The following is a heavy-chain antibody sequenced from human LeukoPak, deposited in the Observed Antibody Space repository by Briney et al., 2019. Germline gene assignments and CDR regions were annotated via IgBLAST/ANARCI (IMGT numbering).Heavy chain of an antibody. V-gene: IGHV4-39*07. CDR3: ARGSGGNVQFDY. D-gene: IGHD4-23*01. J-gene: IGHJ4*02. Sequence: NPSETLSLTCTVSGGSISSYYWGWIRQPPGKGLEWIGSIYYSGSTHYNPSLKSRVTISVDTSKNQFSLKLSSVTAADTAECYCARGSGGNVQFDYWGQGTLVTVSS. CDR1: GGSISSYY. CDR2: IYYSGST.